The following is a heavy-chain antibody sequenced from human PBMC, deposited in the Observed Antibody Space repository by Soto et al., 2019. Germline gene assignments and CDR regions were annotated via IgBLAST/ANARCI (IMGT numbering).Heavy chain of an antibody. CDR2: IYYSGST. CDR1: GGSISSYY. Sequence: SETLSLTCTVSGGSISSYYWSWIRQPPGKGLEWIGYIYYSGSTNYNPSLKSRVTISVDTSKNQFSLKLSSVTAADTAVYYCARAVVDTAMVTYYFDYWGQGTLVTVS. J-gene: IGHJ4*02. V-gene: IGHV4-59*01. CDR3: ARAVVDTAMVTYYFDY. D-gene: IGHD5-18*01.